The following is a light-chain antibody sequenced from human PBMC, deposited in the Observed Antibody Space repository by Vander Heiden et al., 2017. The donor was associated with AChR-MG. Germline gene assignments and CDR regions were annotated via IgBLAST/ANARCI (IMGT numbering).Light chain of an antibody. CDR3: TSFTGSSTLV. CDR1: SSDVGGYNY. Sequence: QSALTQPASVSGSPGQSITVSCTGTSSDVGGYNYVSWYQQYPGKAPKVMIYDVTKRPSGVSYRFSGSKSGNTASLTISGLQPEDEADDYCTSFTGSSTLVFGGGTKVTVL. J-gene: IGLJ2*01. V-gene: IGLV2-14*01. CDR2: DVT.